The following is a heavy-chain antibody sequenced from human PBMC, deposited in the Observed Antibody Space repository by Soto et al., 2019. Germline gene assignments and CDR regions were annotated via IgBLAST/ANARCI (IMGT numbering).Heavy chain of an antibody. CDR1: GFTSSDHN. Sequence: EVQVVESGGGLVQPGGSLGLSCAASGFTSSDHNMDWVRQAPGKGLEWVGRTRSKANSYTTEYAASVRDRFTISTDDSKNSLYLQMNSLKTEDTAVYYCTRSASGTFDIWGQGTLVTVSS. CDR2: TRSKANSYTT. J-gene: IGHJ3*02. V-gene: IGHV3-72*01. CDR3: TRSASGTFDI.